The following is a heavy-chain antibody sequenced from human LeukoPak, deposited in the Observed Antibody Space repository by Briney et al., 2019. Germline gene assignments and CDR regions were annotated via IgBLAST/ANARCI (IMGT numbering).Heavy chain of an antibody. Sequence: GGSLRLSCAASGFTFSSYWMSWVRQAPGKGLEWVANIKQDGSEKYYVDSVKGRFTISRDNAKNSLYLQMNSLRAEDTAVYYCARPPTIFGARDYYYGMDVWGQGTTVTVSS. CDR1: GFTFSSYW. CDR2: IKQDGSEK. V-gene: IGHV3-7*01. D-gene: IGHD3-3*01. CDR3: ARPPTIFGARDYYYGMDV. J-gene: IGHJ6*02.